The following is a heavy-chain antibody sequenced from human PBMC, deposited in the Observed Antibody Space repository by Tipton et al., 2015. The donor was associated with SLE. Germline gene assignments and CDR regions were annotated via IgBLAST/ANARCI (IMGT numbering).Heavy chain of an antibody. J-gene: IGHJ1*01. CDR2: INHSGST. CDR3: ARTGYSSSWLYFQY. D-gene: IGHD6-13*01. CDR1: GFTFSSYA. V-gene: IGHV4-34*01. Sequence: LRLSCAASGFTFSSYAMSWVRQAPGKGLEWIGEINHSGSTNYNPSLKSRVTISVDTSKNQFSLKLSSVTAADTAVYYCARTGYSSSWLYFQYWGQGTLVTVSS.